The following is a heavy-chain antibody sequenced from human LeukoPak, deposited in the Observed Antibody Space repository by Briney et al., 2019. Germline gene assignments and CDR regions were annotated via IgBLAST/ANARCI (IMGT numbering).Heavy chain of an antibody. CDR3: ARDSYFCPMDV. V-gene: IGHV3-7*04. D-gene: IGHD3-3*01. CDR2: IKQDGSEK. Sequence: GGSLRLSCAAPGFTFSSYWMSWVRQAPGKGLERVANIKQDGSEKFYVDSVKGRFTISRDNAKNTLYLQMNSLRAEDTAVYYCARDSYFCPMDVWGQGTTVTVSS. J-gene: IGHJ6*01. CDR1: GFTFSSYW.